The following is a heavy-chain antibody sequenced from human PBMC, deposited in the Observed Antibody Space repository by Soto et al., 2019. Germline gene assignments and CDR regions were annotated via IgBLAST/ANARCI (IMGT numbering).Heavy chain of an antibody. Sequence: GESLKISCKGSGYSFTSYWIGWVRQMPGKGLEWMGIIYPGDSDTRYSPSFQGQVTISADKSISTAYLQWSSLKASDTAMYYCARRGAYNWNDYYFDYWGQGTLVTVSS. V-gene: IGHV5-51*01. CDR3: ARRGAYNWNDYYFDY. J-gene: IGHJ4*02. D-gene: IGHD1-1*01. CDR1: GYSFTSYW. CDR2: IYPGDSDT.